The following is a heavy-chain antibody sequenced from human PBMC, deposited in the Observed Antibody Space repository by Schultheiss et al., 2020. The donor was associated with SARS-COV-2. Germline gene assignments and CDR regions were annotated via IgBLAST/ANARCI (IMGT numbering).Heavy chain of an antibody. CDR3: ARQDGLYCSGGSCYSGANWFDP. Sequence: GESLKISCKGSGYSFTSYWIGWVRQMPGKGLEWMGIIYPGDSDTRYSPSFQGQVTISADKSISTAYLQWSSLKASDTAMYYCARQDGLYCSGGSCYSGANWFDPWGQGTLVTVSS. V-gene: IGHV5-51*01. CDR1: GYSFTSYW. CDR2: IYPGDSDT. J-gene: IGHJ5*02. D-gene: IGHD2-15*01.